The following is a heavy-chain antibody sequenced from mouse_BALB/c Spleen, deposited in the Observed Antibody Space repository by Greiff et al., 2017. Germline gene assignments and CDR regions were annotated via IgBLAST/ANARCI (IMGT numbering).Heavy chain of an antibody. CDR3: ARLYDYDGETDY. J-gene: IGHJ2*01. CDR1: GDSITSGY. CDR2: ISYSGST. V-gene: IGHV3-8*02. Sequence: EVKLVESGPSLVKPSQTLSLTCSVTGDSITSGYWNWIRKFPGNKLEYMGYISYSGSTYYNPSLKSRISITRDTSKNQYYLQLNSVTTEDTATYYCARLYDYDGETDYWGQGTTLTVSS. D-gene: IGHD2-4*01.